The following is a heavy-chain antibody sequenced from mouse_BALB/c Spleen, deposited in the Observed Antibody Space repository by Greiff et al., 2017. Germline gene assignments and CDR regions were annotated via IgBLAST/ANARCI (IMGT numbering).Heavy chain of an antibody. J-gene: IGHJ4*01. CDR2: ISSGGGST. CDR3: ARQNRYAFMDY. V-gene: IGHV5-12-1*01. D-gene: IGHD2-14*01. CDR1: GFAFSSYD. Sequence: EVKVVESGGGLVKPGGSLKLSCAASGFAFSSYDMSWVRQTPEKRLEWVAYISSGGGSTYYPDTVKGRFTISRDNAKNTLYLQMSSLKSEDTAMYYCARQNRYAFMDYWGQGTSVTVSS.